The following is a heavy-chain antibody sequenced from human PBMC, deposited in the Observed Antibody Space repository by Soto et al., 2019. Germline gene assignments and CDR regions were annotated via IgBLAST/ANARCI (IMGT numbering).Heavy chain of an antibody. D-gene: IGHD3-10*01. V-gene: IGHV4-4*02. CDR2: INHSGCT. J-gene: IGHJ6*02. Sequence: QVQLQESGPGLVKPSGTLSLTCAVSGGSISSSNWWSWVRQPPGKGLERIGEINHSGCTNYNPSLMSRLITSADRSKNQLSLKLRSVTAADTAVYYCTRDMIYGSERSYYYYAMDVWGRGTTVTVSS. CDR1: GGSISSSNW. CDR3: TRDMIYGSERSYYYYAMDV.